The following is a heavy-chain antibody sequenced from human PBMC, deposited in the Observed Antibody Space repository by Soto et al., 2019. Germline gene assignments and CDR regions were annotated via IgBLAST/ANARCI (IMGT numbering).Heavy chain of an antibody. CDR2: ISSSSSYI. CDR3: ARDKYYYGSGGYYYFDY. J-gene: IGHJ4*02. Sequence: PGGSLRLSCAASGFSFSDYFMNWVRQAPGKGLEWVSAISSSSSYIYYADSVKGRFTISRDNAKNSLYLHMNSLRAEDTAVYYCARDKYYYGSGGYYYFDYWGQGALVTVSS. D-gene: IGHD3-10*01. CDR1: GFSFSDYF. V-gene: IGHV3-21*06.